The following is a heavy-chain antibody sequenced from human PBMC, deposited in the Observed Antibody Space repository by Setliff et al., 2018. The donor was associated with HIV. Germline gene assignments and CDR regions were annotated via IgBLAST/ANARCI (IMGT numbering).Heavy chain of an antibody. CDR2: VSYSGST. Sequence: SETLSLTCTVSGGSMNNYHWSWIRQPPGKGLEWIGFVSYSGSTKYNPSLKSRVTMSVDTSRNELSLNLSSVTAADTAVYYCVRETTDKRLKMVRGILEDFYYYDIDVWGKGTTVTVSS. V-gene: IGHV4-59*01. CDR3: VRETTDKRLKMVRGILEDFYYYDIDV. D-gene: IGHD3-10*01. J-gene: IGHJ6*03. CDR1: GGSMNNYH.